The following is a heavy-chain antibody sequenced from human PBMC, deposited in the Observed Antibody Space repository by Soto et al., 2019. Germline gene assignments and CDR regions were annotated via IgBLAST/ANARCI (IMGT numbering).Heavy chain of an antibody. Sequence: QVQLVQSGAEVKKPGASVKVSCKASGYTFTSYGISWVRQAPGQGLEWMGWISAYNGNTNYAQKLQGRVTMTTDTSTSTAYMELRSLRSDDTAVYYCARDPRPHSYFDWSAHAGFDPWGQGTLVTVSS. J-gene: IGHJ5*02. CDR1: GYTFTSYG. CDR2: ISAYNGNT. CDR3: ARDPRPHSYFDWSAHAGFDP. D-gene: IGHD3-9*01. V-gene: IGHV1-18*01.